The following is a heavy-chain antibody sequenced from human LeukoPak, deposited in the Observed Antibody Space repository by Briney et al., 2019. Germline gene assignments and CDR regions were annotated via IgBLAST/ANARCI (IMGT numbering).Heavy chain of an antibody. Sequence: ASVKVSCKASGGTFSSYAISWVRQAPGQGLEWMGGIIPIFGTANYAQKFQGRVTMTTDTSTSTAYMELRSLRSDDTAVYYCARDRRVVAAAGHYFDYWGQGTLVTVSS. V-gene: IGHV1-69*05. D-gene: IGHD6-13*01. CDR2: IIPIFGTA. CDR3: ARDRRVVAAAGHYFDY. CDR1: GGTFSSYA. J-gene: IGHJ4*02.